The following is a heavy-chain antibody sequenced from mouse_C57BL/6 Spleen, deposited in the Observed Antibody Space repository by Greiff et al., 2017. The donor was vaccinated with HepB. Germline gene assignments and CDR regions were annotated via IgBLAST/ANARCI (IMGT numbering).Heavy chain of an antibody. V-gene: IGHV1-55*01. CDR3: ARGGVITTVVAWYFDV. D-gene: IGHD1-1*01. Sequence: QVQLKQPGAELVKPGASVKMSCKASGYTFTSYWITWVKQRPGQGLEWIGDIYPGSGSTNYNEKFKSKATLTVDTSSSTAYMQLSSLTSEDSAVYYCARGGVITTVVAWYFDVWGTGTTVTVSS. CDR1: GYTFTSYW. J-gene: IGHJ1*03. CDR2: IYPGSGST.